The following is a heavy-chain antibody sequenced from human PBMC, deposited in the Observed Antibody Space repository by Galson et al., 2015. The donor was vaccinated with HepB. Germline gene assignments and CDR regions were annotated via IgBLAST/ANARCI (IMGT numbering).Heavy chain of an antibody. D-gene: IGHD2-2*01. V-gene: IGHV3-23*01. CDR3: ASGAVGAGYCSSTSCPKRD. CDR2: IGGSGV. CDR1: GFSFSSYA. Sequence: SLRLSCAASGFSFSSYAMAWVRQAPGKGLEWVSVIGGSGVHYTDSVKGRFTISRDDSKNTLYLQMNSLRAEDTAVYFCASGAVGAGYCSSTSCPKRDWGQGTLVTVSS. J-gene: IGHJ4*02.